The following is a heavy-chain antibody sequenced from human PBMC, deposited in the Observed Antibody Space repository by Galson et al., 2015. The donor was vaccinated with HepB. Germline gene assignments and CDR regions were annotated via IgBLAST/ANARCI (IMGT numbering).Heavy chain of an antibody. D-gene: IGHD3-10*01. Sequence: SLRLSCAASGITFNTYSMNWVRQAPGKGLEWVASISSSSSYIYYADSVKGRFTISRDNARNSLYLQMNSLRAEDTAVYHCATVEILVVRGGHRTRSYFDYWGRGTLLTVS. CDR1: GITFNTYS. CDR2: ISSSSSYI. CDR3: ATVEILVVRGGHRTRSYFDY. J-gene: IGHJ4*02. V-gene: IGHV3-21*01.